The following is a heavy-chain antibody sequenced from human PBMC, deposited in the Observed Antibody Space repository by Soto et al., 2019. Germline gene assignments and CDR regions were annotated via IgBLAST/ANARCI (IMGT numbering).Heavy chain of an antibody. CDR3: ARGHYYYGMEV. V-gene: IGHV4-30-2*01. CDR2: IYYSGTT. CDR1: NGSVSSGTYS. J-gene: IGHJ6*02. Sequence: QLRLQESGSGLVKPSQTLSLTCTVSNGSVSSGTYSWSWVRQPPGKGLEWIGYIYYSGTTYYTPSLKSRLTMSMDSADDHFPLNLTSVTAADTAVCFCARGHYYYGMEVWGPGNGVSVSS.